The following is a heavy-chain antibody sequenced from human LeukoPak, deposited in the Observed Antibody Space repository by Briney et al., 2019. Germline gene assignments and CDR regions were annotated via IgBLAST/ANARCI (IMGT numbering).Heavy chain of an antibody. D-gene: IGHD5-18*01. Sequence: PWGSLRLSCAASGFTVSSNYMSWVRQAPGKGLEWVSVIYSGGSTYYADSVKGRFTISRDNSKNTLYLQMNSLRAEDTAVYYCARDIPKYGYGARADYWGQGTLVTVSS. CDR2: IYSGGST. CDR1: GFTVSSNY. V-gene: IGHV3-53*01. J-gene: IGHJ4*02. CDR3: ARDIPKYGYGARADY.